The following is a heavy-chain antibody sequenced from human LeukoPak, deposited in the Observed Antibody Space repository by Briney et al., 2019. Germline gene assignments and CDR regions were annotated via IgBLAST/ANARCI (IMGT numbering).Heavy chain of an antibody. Sequence: PSQTLSLTCTVSGDSISSGDYYWSWIRQPAGKGLEWIGYIYYSGSTNYNPSLKSRVTISVDTSKNQFSLKLSSVTAADTAVYYCARLTEDIVVVPAAIYAFDIWGQGTMVTVSS. J-gene: IGHJ3*02. V-gene: IGHV4-61*09. CDR3: ARLTEDIVVVPAAIYAFDI. D-gene: IGHD2-2*01. CDR1: GDSISSGDYY. CDR2: IYYSGST.